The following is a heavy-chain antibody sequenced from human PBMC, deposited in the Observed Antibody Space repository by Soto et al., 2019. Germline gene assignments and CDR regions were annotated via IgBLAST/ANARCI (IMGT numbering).Heavy chain of an antibody. CDR3: ARVPFGDYYFDY. J-gene: IGHJ4*02. D-gene: IGHD3-10*01. CDR1: GFTSSDYY. V-gene: IGHV3-11*06. CDR2: IGSTNSYT. Sequence: GSLRLSCAASGFTSSDYYMSWIRQAPGKGLEWVSYIGSTNSYTAYADSVMGRFTISRDDAKNSLFLQLNNLRAEDTAVYYCARVPFGDYYFDYWGQGTLVTVSS.